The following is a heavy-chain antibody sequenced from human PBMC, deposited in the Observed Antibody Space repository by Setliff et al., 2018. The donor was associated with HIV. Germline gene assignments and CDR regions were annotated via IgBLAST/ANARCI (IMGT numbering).Heavy chain of an antibody. CDR3: ARTITTFGVIGRGGRMDV. J-gene: IGHJ6*04. V-gene: IGHV4-34*01. D-gene: IGHD3-3*01. CDR1: GGSFSGYF. CDR2: MNHSEH. Sequence: SETLSLTCAVYGGSFSGYFWTWIRQSPGKGLEWIGEMNHSEHYYNPTLKSRVTISMDTSKNQFSLELSSVTAADTALYYCARTITTFGVIGRGGRMDVWGKGTTVTVSS.